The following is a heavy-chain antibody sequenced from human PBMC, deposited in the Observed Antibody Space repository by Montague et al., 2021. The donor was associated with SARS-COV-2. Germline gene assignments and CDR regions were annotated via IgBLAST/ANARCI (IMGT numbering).Heavy chain of an antibody. CDR3: VRYSGWFYFDF. Sequence: CAISGDSVSRNSVAWSWIRRAPSRGREWLGRTYYRSKGYSDYAPSVRGRLTVNPDASKNEFSLELNYVTPEDTAVYYCVRYSGWFYFDFWGQGTLVTVSS. CDR1: GDSVSRNSVA. J-gene: IGHJ4*02. V-gene: IGHV6-1*01. CDR2: TYYRSKGYS. D-gene: IGHD6-19*01.